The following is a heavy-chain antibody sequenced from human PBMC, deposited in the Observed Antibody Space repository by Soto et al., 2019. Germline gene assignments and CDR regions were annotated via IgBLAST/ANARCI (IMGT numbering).Heavy chain of an antibody. V-gene: IGHV1-18*01. CDR2: MSPYSGNT. J-gene: IGHJ5*02. CDR3: ARLYGEEWFDP. D-gene: IGHD4-17*01. Sequence: GASVKVSCKASGYTFTSHDINWVRQATGQGLEWMGWMSPYSGNTNYAQKLQGRVTMTTDTSTSTAYMELRSLRSDDTAVYYCARLYGEEWFDPWGQGTLVTVSS. CDR1: GYTFTSHD.